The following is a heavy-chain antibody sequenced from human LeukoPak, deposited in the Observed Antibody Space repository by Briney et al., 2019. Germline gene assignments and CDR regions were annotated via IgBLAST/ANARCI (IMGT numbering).Heavy chain of an antibody. J-gene: IGHJ6*03. D-gene: IGHD1-26*01. Sequence: PGGSLRLSCAASRFTFSSYGMHWVRQAPGKGLEWVAFIRYDGSNKYYADSVKGRFTISRDNSKNTLYLQMSSLRAEDTAVYYCWNGRAPRPIVGAPGDYYYYMDVWGKGTTVTVSS. CDR3: WNGRAPRPIVGAPGDYYYYMDV. CDR1: RFTFSSYG. CDR2: IRYDGSNK. V-gene: IGHV3-30*02.